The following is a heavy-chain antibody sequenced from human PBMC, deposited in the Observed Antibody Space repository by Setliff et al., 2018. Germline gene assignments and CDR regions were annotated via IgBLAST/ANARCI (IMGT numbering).Heavy chain of an antibody. CDR3: ARVRSSSWLVVNWFDP. D-gene: IGHD6-13*01. V-gene: IGHV1-2*06. CDR2: INPNSGGT. CDR1: GYTFTGYY. Sequence: GASVKVSCKASGYTFTGYYMHWVRQAPGQGLEWMGRINPNSGGTNYAQKFQGRVTMTRDTSISTAYMELSRLRSDDTAVDYCARVRSSSWLVVNWFDPWGQGTLVTVSS. J-gene: IGHJ5*02.